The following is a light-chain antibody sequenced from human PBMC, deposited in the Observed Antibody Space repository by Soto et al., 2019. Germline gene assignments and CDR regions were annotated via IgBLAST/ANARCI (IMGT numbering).Light chain of an antibody. CDR1: SSNIGSNT. J-gene: IGLJ2*01. CDR2: SNN. CDR3: SAWYDSLNGPVVV. V-gene: IGLV1-44*01. Sequence: QSVLTQPPSASGTPGQRVTISCSGSSSNIGSNTVNWYQHLPGTAPKLLIYSNNQRPSGVPVRFSVSTSGTSASLAISGLQFEDEDDYYYSAWYDSLNGPVVVFGGGTKLTVL.